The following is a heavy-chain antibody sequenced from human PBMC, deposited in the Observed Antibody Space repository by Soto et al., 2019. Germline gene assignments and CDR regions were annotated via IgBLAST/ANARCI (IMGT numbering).Heavy chain of an antibody. V-gene: IGHV4-34*01. CDR2: INHSGST. D-gene: IGHD4-17*01. J-gene: IGHJ3*02. CDR1: GGSLSGYY. CDR3: ARTENHDYGDYRRIGRAFDI. Sequence: SETLSLTCAVYGGSLSGYYWSWIRQPPGKGLEWIGEINHSGSTNYNPSLKSRVTISVDTSKNQFSLKLSSVTAADTAVYYCARTENHDYGDYRRIGRAFDIWGQGTMVTVSS.